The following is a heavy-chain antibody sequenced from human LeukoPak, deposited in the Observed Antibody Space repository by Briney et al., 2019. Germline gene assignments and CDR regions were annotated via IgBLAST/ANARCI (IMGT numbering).Heavy chain of an antibody. CDR3: ARESGDLGGGYCSSTSCYTGNNWFDP. D-gene: IGHD2-2*01. V-gene: IGHV4-39*07. J-gene: IGHJ5*02. CDR1: GGSISSSSYY. Sequence: SETLSLTCTVSGGSISSSSYYWGWIRQPPGKGLEWIGEINHSGSTNYNPSLKSRVTISVDTSKNQFSLKLSSVTAADTAVYYCARESGDLGGGYCSSTSCYTGNNWFDPWGQGTLVTVSS. CDR2: INHSGST.